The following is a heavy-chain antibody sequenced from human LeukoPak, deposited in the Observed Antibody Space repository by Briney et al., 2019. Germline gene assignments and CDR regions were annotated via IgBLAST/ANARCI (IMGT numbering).Heavy chain of an antibody. Sequence: GGSLRLSCVASGFTFSSYAMSWVRQAPGKGLEWVSVIPGSGGSTFYADSLKGRFTISRDNSKNTLYPQMNSLRAEDTGVYYCARRYNYFFEYWGQGTLVTVSS. CDR1: GFTFSSYA. CDR2: IPGSGGST. D-gene: IGHD5-24*01. V-gene: IGHV3-23*01. J-gene: IGHJ4*02. CDR3: ARRYNYFFEY.